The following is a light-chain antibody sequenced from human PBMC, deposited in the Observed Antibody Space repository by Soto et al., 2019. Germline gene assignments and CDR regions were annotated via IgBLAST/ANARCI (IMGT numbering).Light chain of an antibody. Sequence: DLQMTQSPSTLSASVGDRVTITCRASQSISSWLAWYQQKPGKAPNLLIYDASTLESGVPSRFSGSGSGTEFTLTINSLQPDDFATYYCQQFHTYALTFGGGTKVEIK. CDR1: QSISSW. CDR2: DAS. V-gene: IGKV1-5*01. CDR3: QQFHTYALT. J-gene: IGKJ4*01.